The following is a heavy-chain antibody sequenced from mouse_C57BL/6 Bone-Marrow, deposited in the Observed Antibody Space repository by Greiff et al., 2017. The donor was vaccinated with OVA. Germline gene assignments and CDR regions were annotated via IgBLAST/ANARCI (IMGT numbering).Heavy chain of an antibody. CDR3: TLFYYGNSWFAY. Sequence: EVQLQQSGAELVRPGASVKLSCTASGFNIKDYYMHWVKQRPEQGLEWIGRIDPEDGDTEYAPKFQGKATMTADTSSNTAYLQLSSLTSEDTAVYYCTLFYYGNSWFAYWGQGTLVTVSA. D-gene: IGHD2-1*01. J-gene: IGHJ3*01. CDR1: GFNIKDYY. CDR2: IDPEDGDT. V-gene: IGHV14-1*01.